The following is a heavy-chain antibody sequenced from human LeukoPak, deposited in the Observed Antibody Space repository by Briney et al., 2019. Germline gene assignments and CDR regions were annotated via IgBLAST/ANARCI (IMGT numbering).Heavy chain of an antibody. D-gene: IGHD6-13*01. J-gene: IGHJ6*03. V-gene: IGHV4-38-2*01. Sequence: PSETLSLTWAVSGYFISSGYYWGWIRQPPGKGLEWIGSIYHSGSTYYNPSLKSRVTISVDTSKNQFSLKLSSVTAADTAVDYSASEDLTAAGLHYYYMDVWGKGTTVTVSS. CDR3: ASEDLTAAGLHYYYMDV. CDR2: IYHSGST. CDR1: GYFISSGYY.